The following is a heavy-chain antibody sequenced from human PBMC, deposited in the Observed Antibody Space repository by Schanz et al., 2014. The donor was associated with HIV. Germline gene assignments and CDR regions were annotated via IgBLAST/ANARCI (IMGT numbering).Heavy chain of an antibody. V-gene: IGHV3-23*04. D-gene: IGHD2-15*01. CDR3: VTEQYSTISA. Sequence: DVQLVESGGGLVKPGGSLRLSCAASGFTFSTSSLNWVRQAPGKGLEWISAVRHDGGATYYADSVKGRFTISRDNSRNALYLHMNSLRADDTALYYCVTEQYSTISAWGQGALVIVSS. J-gene: IGHJ5*02. CDR1: GFTFSTSS. CDR2: VRHDGGAT.